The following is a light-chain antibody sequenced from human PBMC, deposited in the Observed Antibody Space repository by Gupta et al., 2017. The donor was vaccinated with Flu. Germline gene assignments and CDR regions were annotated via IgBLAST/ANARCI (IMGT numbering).Light chain of an antibody. CDR2: DAS. V-gene: IGKV1-33*01. Sequence: DIQMTQSPSSLSASVGDRVTITCQASQDISNYLHWYQQKPGEAPKLLIYDASNWQTGVPSRFSGTGSGTHFTFTISSLQPEDIATYYCQQYGRPPPHTFGAGTKVEIK. CDR3: QQYGRPPPHT. J-gene: IGKJ4*01. CDR1: QDISNY.